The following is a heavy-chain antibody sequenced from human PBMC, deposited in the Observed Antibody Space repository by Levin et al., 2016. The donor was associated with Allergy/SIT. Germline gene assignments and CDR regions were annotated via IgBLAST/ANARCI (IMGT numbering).Heavy chain of an antibody. Sequence: WVRQAPGQGLEWMGLVDPEDGETIYAEKFQGRVTITADTSTDTAYMELSSLRSEDTAVYYCATYYYDSSGSLDYWGQGTLVTVSS. D-gene: IGHD3-22*01. V-gene: IGHV1-69-2*01. CDR3: ATYYYDSSGSLDY. J-gene: IGHJ4*02. CDR2: VDPEDGET.